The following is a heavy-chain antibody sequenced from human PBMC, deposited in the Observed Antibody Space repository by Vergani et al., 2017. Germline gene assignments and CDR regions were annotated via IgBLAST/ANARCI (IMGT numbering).Heavy chain of an antibody. CDR3: ARDSRNYDFWSGAFDY. Sequence: VQLVESGGGLVQPGGSLRLSCAASGFTFSSYAMHWVRQAPGKGLEWVAVISYDGSNKYYADSVKGRFTISRDNSKNTLYLQMNSLRAEDTAVYYCARDSRNYDFWSGAFDYWGQGTLVTVSS. J-gene: IGHJ4*02. V-gene: IGHV3-30-3*01. CDR2: ISYDGSNK. CDR1: GFTFSSYA. D-gene: IGHD3-3*01.